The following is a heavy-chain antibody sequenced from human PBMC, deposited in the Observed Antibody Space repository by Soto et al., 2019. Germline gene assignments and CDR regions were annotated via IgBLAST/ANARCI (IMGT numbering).Heavy chain of an antibody. D-gene: IGHD2-15*01. Sequence: SETLYLTCTDSRGSLSSYYWRWIRHPPGKGKNLIGYIYYSGSTNYNPSLKSRVTISVDTSKNQFSLKLSSVTAADTAVYYCARGTLGYCSGGSCSPSRYYYYMDVWGKGTTVT. CDR2: IYYSGST. CDR3: ARGTLGYCSGGSCSPSRYYYYMDV. J-gene: IGHJ6*03. V-gene: IGHV4-59*01. CDR1: RGSLSSYY.